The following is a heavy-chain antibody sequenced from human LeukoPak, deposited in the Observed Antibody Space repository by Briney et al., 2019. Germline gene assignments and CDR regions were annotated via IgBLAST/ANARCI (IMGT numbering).Heavy chain of an antibody. D-gene: IGHD2-21*02. J-gene: IGHJ5*02. V-gene: IGHV1-24*01. CDR1: GYTLTELS. Sequence: ASVKVSCKVSGYTLTELSMHWVRQAPGKGLEWMGGFDPEDGETIYAQKFQGRVTMTEDTSTDTAYMELSSLRSEDTAVYYCAHTNLAYCGGDCYENWFDPWGQGTLVTVSS. CDR2: FDPEDGET. CDR3: AHTNLAYCGGDCYENWFDP.